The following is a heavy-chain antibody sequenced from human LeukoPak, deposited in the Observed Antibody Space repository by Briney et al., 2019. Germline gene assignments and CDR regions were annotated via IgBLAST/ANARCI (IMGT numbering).Heavy chain of an antibody. V-gene: IGHV4-61*09. CDR1: GGSISSGDYY. CDR3: ARTIQGYWFDP. Sequence: PSQTLSLTCTVSGGSISSGDYYWSWIRQPPGSGLEWIGYIYSSGSTNYNPSLKSRVTISVDTSKSQFSLKLTSVTAADTAVYYCARTIQGYWFDPWGQGTLVTVSS. J-gene: IGHJ5*02. D-gene: IGHD3-9*01. CDR2: IYSSGST.